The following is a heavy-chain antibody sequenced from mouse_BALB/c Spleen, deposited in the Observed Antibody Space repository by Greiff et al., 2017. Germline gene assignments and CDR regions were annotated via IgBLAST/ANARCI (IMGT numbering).Heavy chain of an antibody. J-gene: IGHJ4*01. CDR2: INPYNDGT. CDR1: GYTFTSYV. Sequence: VQLQQSGPELVKPGASVKMSCKASGYTFTSYVMHWVKQKPGQGLEWIGYINPYNDGTKYNEKFKGKATLTSDKSSSTAYMELSSLTSEDSAVYYCARLGGNWSYYAMDYWGQGTSVTVSS. V-gene: IGHV1-14*01. D-gene: IGHD2-1*01. CDR3: ARLGGNWSYYAMDY.